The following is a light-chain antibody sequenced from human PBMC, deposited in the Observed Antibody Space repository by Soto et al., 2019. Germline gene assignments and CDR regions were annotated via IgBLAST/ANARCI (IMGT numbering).Light chain of an antibody. J-gene: IGLJ1*01. V-gene: IGLV2-14*01. CDR2: EVS. CDR3: SSYTGTSTV. CDR1: SSDVGGYNY. Sequence: QSVLTQPASVSGSPGQSITISCTGTSSDVGGYNYVSWYQQHTGKAPKLMIYEVSNRPSGVSNRFSGSKSGNTASLTISGLQAEDEAAYYCSSYTGTSTVFGIGTKVTVL.